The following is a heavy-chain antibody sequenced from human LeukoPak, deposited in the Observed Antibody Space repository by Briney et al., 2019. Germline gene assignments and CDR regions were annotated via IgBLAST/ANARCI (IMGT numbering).Heavy chain of an antibody. J-gene: IGHJ4*02. Sequence: RGSLRLSCAASGFTFDDYTMHWVRHAPGKGLEWVSLISWDGGSTYYADSVKGRFTISRGNSKNYLYLQMNSLRTQDTALYYCAKDKVAGLGGYFDYWGQGTLVTVSS. CDR3: AKDKVAGLGGYFDY. D-gene: IGHD6-19*01. CDR2: ISWDGGST. CDR1: GFTFDDYT. V-gene: IGHV3-43*01.